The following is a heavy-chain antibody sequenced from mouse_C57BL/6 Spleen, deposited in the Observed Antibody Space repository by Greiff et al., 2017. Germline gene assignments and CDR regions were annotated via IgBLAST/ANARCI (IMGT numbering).Heavy chain of an antibody. CDR1: GYTFTSYW. Sequence: VQLQQPGAELVKPGASVKLSCKASGYTFTSYWMHWVKQRPGQGLEWIGMIHPNSGSTNYNEKFKSKATLTVDKSSSTAYMQLSSLTSEDSAVYYCARRIYYDYDEGYAMDYWGQGTSVTVSS. CDR3: ARRIYYDYDEGYAMDY. J-gene: IGHJ4*01. V-gene: IGHV1-64*01. D-gene: IGHD2-4*01. CDR2: IHPNSGST.